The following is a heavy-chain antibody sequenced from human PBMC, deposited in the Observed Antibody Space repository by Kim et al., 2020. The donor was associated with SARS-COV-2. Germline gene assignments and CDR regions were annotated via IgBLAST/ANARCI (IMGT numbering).Heavy chain of an antibody. J-gene: IGHJ6*02. CDR3: ARDLTGRSPDYYYSMDV. CDR1: GFTFSSCA. V-gene: IGHV3-30*01. Sequence: GGSLRLSCAASGFTFSSCAMHWVRQGPGKGLEWVVVISHDGSNKYYADSVKGRFTISRDNYKNTVYLQLNSLRAEDTAVYYCARDLTGRSPDYYYSMDVWGQGTRVTVSS. CDR2: ISHDGSNK.